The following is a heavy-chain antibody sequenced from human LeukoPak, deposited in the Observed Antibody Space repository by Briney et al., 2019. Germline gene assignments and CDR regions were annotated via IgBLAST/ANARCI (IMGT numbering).Heavy chain of an antibody. Sequence: PSETLSLTCAVSGGSISSSNWWSWVRQPPGKGLEWIGEIYHSGSTNYNPSLKSRVTISVDKSKNQFSLKLSSVTAADTAVYYCARDSYYDSSGYQFDYWGQGTLVTVSS. CDR3: ARDSYYDSSGYQFDY. CDR1: GGSISSSNW. D-gene: IGHD3-22*01. J-gene: IGHJ4*02. CDR2: IYHSGST. V-gene: IGHV4-4*02.